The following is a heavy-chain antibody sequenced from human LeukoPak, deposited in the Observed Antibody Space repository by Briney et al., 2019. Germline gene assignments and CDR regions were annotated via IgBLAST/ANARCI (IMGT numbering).Heavy chain of an antibody. V-gene: IGHV3-48*01. CDR1: GFTFSSYS. D-gene: IGHD3-22*01. J-gene: IGHJ4*02. Sequence: TGGSLRLSCAASGFTFSSYSMNWVRQAPGKGLEWVSYISSSSTIFYADSVKGRFTISRDNAKNSLYLQMNSLRAEDTAVYYCARDLLVGGSGYHYWGQGTLVTVSS. CDR2: ISSSSTI. CDR3: ARDLLVGGSGYHY.